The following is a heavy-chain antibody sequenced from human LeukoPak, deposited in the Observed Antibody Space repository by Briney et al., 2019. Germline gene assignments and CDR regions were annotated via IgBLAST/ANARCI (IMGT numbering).Heavy chain of an antibody. CDR3: ARGADYGDHKLCFDY. J-gene: IGHJ4*02. CDR1: GYTFTSYV. Sequence: ASVKVSCKASGYTFTSYVISWVRQAPGHGLEWMGWISAYNGYTNYALKLQGRVTMTTGTSTSTAYMELRSLRSDDTAVYYCARGADYGDHKLCFDYWGQGTLVTVSS. V-gene: IGHV1-18*01. CDR2: ISAYNGYT. D-gene: IGHD4-17*01.